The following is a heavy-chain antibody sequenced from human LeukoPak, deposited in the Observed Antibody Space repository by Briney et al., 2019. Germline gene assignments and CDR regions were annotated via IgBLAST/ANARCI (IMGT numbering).Heavy chain of an antibody. CDR3: TTEGDSSGYCLHDAFDI. V-gene: IGHV3-15*01. J-gene: IGHJ3*02. Sequence: GGSLRLSCAASGFTFSNAWMSWVRQAPGKGLEWVGRIKSKTDGGTTDYAAPVKGRFTISRDDSKNTLYLQMNSLKTEDTAVYYCTTEGDSSGYCLHDAFDIWGQGTMVTVSS. CDR2: IKSKTDGGTT. CDR1: GFTFSNAW. D-gene: IGHD3-22*01.